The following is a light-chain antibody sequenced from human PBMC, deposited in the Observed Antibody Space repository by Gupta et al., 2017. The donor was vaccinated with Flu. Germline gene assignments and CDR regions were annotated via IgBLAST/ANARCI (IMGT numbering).Light chain of an antibody. CDR1: QNIIKF. CDR3: QQPYSPPQT. Sequence: DTQMTQSPSSLSASVGDRVTITCRASQNIIKFLNWYQCKPGKAPKLLIYAGSSLHSGVPSRFSGSGSGTDFTLTITSLQPEDSATYFCQQPYSPPQTFGQGTKVEI. J-gene: IGKJ1*01. V-gene: IGKV1-39*01. CDR2: AGS.